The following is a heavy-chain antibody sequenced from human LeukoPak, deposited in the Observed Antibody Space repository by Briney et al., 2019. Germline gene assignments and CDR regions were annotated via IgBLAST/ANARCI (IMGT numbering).Heavy chain of an antibody. D-gene: IGHD2-15*01. Sequence: ASVKVSCKASGYTFTSYDINWVRQATGQGLEWMGWMNPNSGNTGYAQKFQGRVTMTRNTSISTAYMELSSLRSEDTAVYYCARERPRLVADFMDVWGKGTTVTVSS. J-gene: IGHJ6*03. CDR3: ARERPRLVADFMDV. V-gene: IGHV1-8*01. CDR1: GYTFTSYD. CDR2: MNPNSGNT.